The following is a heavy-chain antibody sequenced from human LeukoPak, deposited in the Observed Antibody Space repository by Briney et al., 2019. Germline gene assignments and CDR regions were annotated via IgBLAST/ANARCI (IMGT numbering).Heavy chain of an antibody. V-gene: IGHV4-30-4*08. Sequence: PSETLSLTCTVSGGSISSGDYYWSWIRQPPGKGLEWSGCIYYSGSTYYNPSLKSRVTISVDTSKNQFSLKLSSVTAADTAVYYCARDPEGSSSSISGWYFDLWGRGTLLTVSS. J-gene: IGHJ2*01. CDR1: GGSISSGDYY. CDR3: ARDPEGSSSSISGWYFDL. CDR2: IYYSGST. D-gene: IGHD6-6*01.